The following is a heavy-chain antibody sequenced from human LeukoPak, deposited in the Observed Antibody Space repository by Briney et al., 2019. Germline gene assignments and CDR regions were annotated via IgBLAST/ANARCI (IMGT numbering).Heavy chain of an antibody. CDR2: INHGGST. J-gene: IGHJ4*02. CDR3: ARGLHDYVWGSYRGNPLDY. D-gene: IGHD3-16*02. Sequence: SETLSLTCAVYGGSFSGYYWSWIRQPPGKGLEWIGEINHGGSTNYNPSLKSRVTISVDTSKNQFSLKLSSVTAADTAVYYCARGLHDYVWGSYRGNPLDYWGQGTLVTVSS. V-gene: IGHV4-34*01. CDR1: GGSFSGYY.